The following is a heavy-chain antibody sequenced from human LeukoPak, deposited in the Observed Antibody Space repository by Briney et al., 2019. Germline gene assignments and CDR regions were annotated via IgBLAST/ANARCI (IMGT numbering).Heavy chain of an antibody. Sequence: ASVKVSCKASGGTFSSYAISWVRQAPGQGLEWMGGIIPIFATANYAQKFQGRVTITADESTSTAYMELSSLRSEDTAVYYCARVRPPNIVDSVMDYKYYHDMDVWGQGTTVTVSS. J-gene: IGHJ6*02. CDR1: GGTFSSYA. CDR3: ARVRPPNIVDSVMDYKYYHDMDV. CDR2: IIPIFATA. V-gene: IGHV1-69*13. D-gene: IGHD5-18*01.